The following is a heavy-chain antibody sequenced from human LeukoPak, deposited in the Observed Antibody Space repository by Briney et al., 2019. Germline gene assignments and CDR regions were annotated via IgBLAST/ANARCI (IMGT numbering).Heavy chain of an antibody. CDR2: ISSSSSTI. D-gene: IGHD3-9*01. CDR1: GFTFSPYS. CDR3: ATHIFSELRYFDWSTNE. J-gene: IGHJ4*02. V-gene: IGHV3-48*01. Sequence: PGGSLRLSCAASGFTFSPYSMNWVRQAPGKGLEWVSYISSSSSTIYYADSVKGRLTISRDNAKNSLYLQMNSLRAEDTAVYYCATHIFSELRYFDWSTNEWGQGTLVTVSS.